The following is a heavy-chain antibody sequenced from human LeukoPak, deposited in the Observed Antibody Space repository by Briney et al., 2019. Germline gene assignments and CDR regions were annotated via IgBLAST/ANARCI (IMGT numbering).Heavy chain of an antibody. CDR1: GFTFSSYS. J-gene: IGHJ4*02. D-gene: IGHD3-10*01. V-gene: IGHV3-48*01. CDR2: ISSSSSTI. CDR3: AKSSMVRGEDY. Sequence: GGSLRLSCAASGFTFSSYSMNWVRQAPGKGLEWVSYISSSSSTIYYADSVKGRFTISRDNSKNTLYLQMNSLRAEDTAVYYCAKSSMVRGEDYWGQGTMVTVSS.